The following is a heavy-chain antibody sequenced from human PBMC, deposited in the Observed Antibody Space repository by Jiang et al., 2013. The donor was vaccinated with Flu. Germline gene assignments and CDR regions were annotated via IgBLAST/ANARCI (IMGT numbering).Heavy chain of an antibody. Sequence: GLVKPSETLSLTCTVSGASVSNDYWSWIRQPPGKGLEWIGYIDSSGNTRYNPSLSSRVTISIDTSRNDFSLRLNSVTAADTAVYYCARREGYTMQYFDYWGQRALVNVSS. V-gene: IGHV4-4*08. CDR2: IDSSGNT. J-gene: IGHJ4*02. D-gene: IGHD3-10*01. CDR3: ARREGYTMQYFDY. CDR1: GASVSNDY.